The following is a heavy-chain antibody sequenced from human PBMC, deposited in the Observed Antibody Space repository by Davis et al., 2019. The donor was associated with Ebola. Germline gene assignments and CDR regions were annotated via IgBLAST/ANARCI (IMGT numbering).Heavy chain of an antibody. V-gene: IGHV1-18*04. Sequence: ASVKVSCKASGYTFTSYGISWVRQAPGQGLEWMGWISAYNGNTNYAQKLQGRVTMTTDTSTSTAYMELRSLRSDDTAVYYCARVKGVAAAGNNWFDPWGPGTLVTVSS. D-gene: IGHD6-13*01. J-gene: IGHJ5*02. CDR1: GYTFTSYG. CDR3: ARVKGVAAAGNNWFDP. CDR2: ISAYNGNT.